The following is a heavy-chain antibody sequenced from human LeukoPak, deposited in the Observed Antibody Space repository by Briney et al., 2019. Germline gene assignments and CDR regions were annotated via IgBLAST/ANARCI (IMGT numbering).Heavy chain of an antibody. V-gene: IGHV4-59*08. J-gene: IGHJ6*02. CDR2: IYYSGST. D-gene: IGHD6-6*01. CDR3: ARQSIAARTYYYYYGMDV. Sequence: SETLSLTCTVSGGSISSYYWSWIRQPPGKGLEWIGDIYYSGSTNCNPCLKSRVTISVDTSQNQFYLKLRSVTAADTAVYYCARQSIAARTYYYYYGMDVWGQGTTVTVSS. CDR1: GGSISSYY.